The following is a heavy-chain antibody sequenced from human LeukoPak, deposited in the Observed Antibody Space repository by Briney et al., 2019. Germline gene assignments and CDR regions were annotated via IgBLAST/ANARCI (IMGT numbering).Heavy chain of an antibody. J-gene: IGHJ3*02. V-gene: IGHV3-30*02. CDR3: AIQHITAAGTIAFDI. Sequence: PGGSLRLSCAASGFTFSSYGMHWVRQAPGKGLEWVTFIQYDGSNKYYADSVKGRFTISRDNSKNTLYLQLNSLRAEDTAVYYCAIQHITAAGTIAFDIWGQGTMVTVSS. CDR1: GFTFSSYG. CDR2: IQYDGSNK. D-gene: IGHD6-13*01.